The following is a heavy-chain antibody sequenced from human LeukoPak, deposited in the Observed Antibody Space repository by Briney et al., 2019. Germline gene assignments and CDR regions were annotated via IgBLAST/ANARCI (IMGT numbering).Heavy chain of an antibody. D-gene: IGHD3-10*01. CDR1: GFTFHEYA. Sequence: PGRSLRLSCAASGFTFHEYAMHWVRQAPGKGLEWVSGISWNSGSIGYTDSVKGRFTISRDNAKNSLYLQMNSLRAEDTALYYCAKDHLGSGTYGDYFDYWGQGTLVTVSS. V-gene: IGHV3-9*01. J-gene: IGHJ4*02. CDR3: AKDHLGSGTYGDYFDY. CDR2: ISWNSGSI.